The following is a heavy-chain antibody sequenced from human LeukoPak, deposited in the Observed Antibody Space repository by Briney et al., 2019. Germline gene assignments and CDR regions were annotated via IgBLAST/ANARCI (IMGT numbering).Heavy chain of an antibody. Sequence: GGSLRLSCAASGFTFSNYYMSWIRQAPGKGLVWVSYISSSGSAIYYADSVKGRFTISRDNAKNSLYLQMNSLRAEDTAVYYCAREGTYSSRVDYWGQGTLVTVSS. CDR3: AREGTYSSRVDY. CDR2: ISSSGSAI. V-gene: IGHV3-11*01. D-gene: IGHD1-26*01. CDR1: GFTFSNYY. J-gene: IGHJ4*02.